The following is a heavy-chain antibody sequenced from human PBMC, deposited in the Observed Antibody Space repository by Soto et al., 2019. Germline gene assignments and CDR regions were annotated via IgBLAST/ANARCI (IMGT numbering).Heavy chain of an antibody. CDR2: IIPIFGTA. CDR3: ARVGGTTVTYDAFDI. CDR1: GGTFSSYA. J-gene: IGHJ3*02. D-gene: IGHD4-4*01. V-gene: IGHV1-69*12. Sequence: QVQLVQSGAEVKKPGSSVKVSCKASGGTFSSYAISWERQAPGPGLEWMGGIIPIFGTANYAQKFQGRVTITADEATSTAYMELSSLRSEDTAVYYCARVGGTTVTYDAFDIWGQGTMVTVSS.